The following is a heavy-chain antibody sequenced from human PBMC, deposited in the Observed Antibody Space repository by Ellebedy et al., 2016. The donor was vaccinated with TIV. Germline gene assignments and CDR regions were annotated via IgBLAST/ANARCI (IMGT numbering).Heavy chain of an antibody. J-gene: IGHJ4*02. Sequence: ASVKVSCKASGYSFIGYYLHWVRQAPGQGFEWMGWINPNTGGTDYAQKFQDRVKMTRDTSLTTAYMELSRLRPDDGAVYFCARDPGYCKSTSCYNLDFFDFWGQGTLVTVSS. D-gene: IGHD2-2*02. CDR2: INPNTGGT. CDR3: ARDPGYCKSTSCYNLDFFDF. CDR1: GYSFIGYY. V-gene: IGHV1-2*02.